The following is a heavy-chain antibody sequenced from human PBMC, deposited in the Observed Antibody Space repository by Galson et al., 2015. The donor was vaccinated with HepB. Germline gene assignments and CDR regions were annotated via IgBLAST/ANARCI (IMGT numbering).Heavy chain of an antibody. CDR1: GYTFTGYY. J-gene: IGHJ3*02. V-gene: IGHV1-2*02. CDR3: ARVSAPIAVPAAIGDAFDI. D-gene: IGHD2-2*01. CDR2: INPNSGGT. Sequence: SVKVSCKASGYTFTGYYMHWVRQAPGQGLEWMGWINPNSGGTNYAQKFQGRVTMTRDTSISTAYMELSRLRSDDTAVYYCARVSAPIAVPAAIGDAFDIWGQGTMVTVSS.